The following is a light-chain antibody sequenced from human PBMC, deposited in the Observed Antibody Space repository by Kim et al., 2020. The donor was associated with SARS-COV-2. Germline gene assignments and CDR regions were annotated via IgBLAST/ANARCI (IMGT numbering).Light chain of an antibody. CDR1: SSDVGGYNY. Sequence: QSALTQPRSVSGSPGQSVTISCTGTSSDVGGYNYVSWYQHHPGKAPKLMVYDVYRRPSGVPDRFFGSKSGNTASLTISGLQAEEEADYYCCSYAGIYGVFGGGTKLTVL. J-gene: IGLJ2*01. V-gene: IGLV2-11*01. CDR2: DVY. CDR3: CSYAGIYGV.